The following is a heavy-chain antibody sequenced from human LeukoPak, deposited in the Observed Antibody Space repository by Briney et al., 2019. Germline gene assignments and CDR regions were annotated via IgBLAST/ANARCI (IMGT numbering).Heavy chain of an antibody. D-gene: IGHD4-11*01. CDR2: IYHSGST. CDR1: GGSISSGGYY. Sequence: SQTLSLTCTVSGGSISSGGYYWSWIRQPPGKGLEWIGYIYHSGSTYYNPSLKSRVTISVDRSKNQFSLKLSSVTAADTAVYYCARYSNTLYMDVWGKGTTVTVSS. J-gene: IGHJ6*03. V-gene: IGHV4-30-2*01. CDR3: ARYSNTLYMDV.